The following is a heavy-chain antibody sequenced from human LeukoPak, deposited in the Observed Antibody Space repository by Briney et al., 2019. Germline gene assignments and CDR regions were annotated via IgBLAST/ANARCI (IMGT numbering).Heavy chain of an antibody. V-gene: IGHV3-7*01. J-gene: IGHJ6*02. Sequence: GGSLRLSCAASGFTFSSYWMNWVRQAPGKGLEWVANIKQDGSQKYYVDSVKGRFTISRDNSKNTLYLQMNSLRAEDTAVYFCARGGHCSTTSCSNYDGMDVWGQGTTLTVSS. CDR1: GFTFSSYW. CDR2: IKQDGSQK. D-gene: IGHD2-2*01. CDR3: ARGGHCSTTSCSNYDGMDV.